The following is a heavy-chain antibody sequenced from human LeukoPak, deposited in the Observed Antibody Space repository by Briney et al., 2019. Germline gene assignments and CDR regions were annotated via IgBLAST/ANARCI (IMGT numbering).Heavy chain of an antibody. CDR1: GGSISSYY. CDR3: ASYCGGDCYDNFGFDY. J-gene: IGHJ4*02. CDR2: IYYSGST. V-gene: IGHV4-59*01. D-gene: IGHD2-21*02. Sequence: SETLSLTCTVSGGSISSYYWSWIRQPPGKGLEWIGYIYYSGSTNYNPSLKSRVTISVDTSKNQFSLKLSSVTAADTAVYYCASYCGGDCYDNFGFDYWGQGTLVTVSS.